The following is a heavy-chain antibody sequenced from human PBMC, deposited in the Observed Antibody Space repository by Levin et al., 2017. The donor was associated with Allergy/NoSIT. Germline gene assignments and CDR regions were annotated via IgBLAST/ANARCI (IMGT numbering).Heavy chain of an antibody. D-gene: IGHD2-2*01. CDR2: INTNTGNP. CDR3: ARGGVLRYCSSTSCPNWFDP. V-gene: IGHV7-4-1*02. CDR1: GYTFTSYA. Sequence: GASVKVSCKASGYTFTSYAMNWVRQAPGQGLEWMGWINTNTGNPTYAQGFTGRFVFSLDTSVSTAYLQISSLKAEDTAVYYCARGGVLRYCSSTSCPNWFDPWGQGTLVTVSS. J-gene: IGHJ5*02.